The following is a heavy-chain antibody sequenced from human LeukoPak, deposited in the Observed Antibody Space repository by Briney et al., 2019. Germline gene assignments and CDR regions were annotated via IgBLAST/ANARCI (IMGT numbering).Heavy chain of an antibody. V-gene: IGHV5-51*01. Sequence: GEPLQISCQGSGYRFTSYWIGWVRQMPGKGLEWMGIIYPGDSDTRYSPSFQGQVTISADKSISTAYLQWSSLKASDTATYYCARHAVDGSGLRWGQGTLVTVSS. CDR3: ARHAVDGSGLR. J-gene: IGHJ4*02. CDR1: GYRFTSYW. D-gene: IGHD5-12*01. CDR2: IYPGDSDT.